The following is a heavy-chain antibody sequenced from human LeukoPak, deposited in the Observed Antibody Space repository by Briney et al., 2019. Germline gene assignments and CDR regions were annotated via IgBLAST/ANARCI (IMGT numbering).Heavy chain of an antibody. V-gene: IGHV3-7*01. D-gene: IGHD1-26*01. CDR2: IKQHGNEK. CDR1: GFTFNNYW. Sequence: GGSLRLSCVASGFTFNNYWMSWVRQAPGKGLEWVAIIKQHGNEKHYADSVRGRFTISRDNAKNSLYLQMYSLRAEDTAVYYCARERLWEPMPLDCWGQGTLVTVSS. J-gene: IGHJ4*02. CDR3: ARERLWEPMPLDC.